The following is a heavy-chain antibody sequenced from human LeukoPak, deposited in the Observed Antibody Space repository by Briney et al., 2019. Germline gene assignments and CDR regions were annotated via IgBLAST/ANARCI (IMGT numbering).Heavy chain of an antibody. Sequence: SETLSLTCTVSGGSISSYYWSWIRQPAGKGLEWIGRIYTSGSTNYNPSPKSRVTMSVDTSKNQFSLKLSSVTAADTAVYYCARVQLTTVTGYFDYWGQGTLVTVSS. V-gene: IGHV4-4*07. CDR1: GGSISSYY. CDR3: ARVQLTTVTGYFDY. D-gene: IGHD4-17*01. J-gene: IGHJ4*02. CDR2: IYTSGST.